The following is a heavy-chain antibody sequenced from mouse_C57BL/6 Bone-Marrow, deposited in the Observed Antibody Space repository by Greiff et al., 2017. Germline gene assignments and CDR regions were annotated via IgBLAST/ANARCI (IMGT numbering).Heavy chain of an antibody. CDR2: IYPRSGNT. J-gene: IGHJ2*01. CDR1: GYTFTSYG. Sequence: QVQLQQSGAELARPGASVKLSCKASGYTFTSYGISWVKQSPGQGLEWIGEIYPRSGNTYYNEKFKGKATLTAGKSSSTAYMKLRSLTSEDSAVYYCARPANCEDMVDYWGQGTTLTVSA. D-gene: IGHD4-1*01. CDR3: ARPANCEDMVDY. V-gene: IGHV1-81*01.